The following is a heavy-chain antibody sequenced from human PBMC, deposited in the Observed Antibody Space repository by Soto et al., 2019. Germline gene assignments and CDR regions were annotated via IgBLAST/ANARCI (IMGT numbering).Heavy chain of an antibody. CDR1: GGSVSSGSYY. V-gene: IGHV4-61*01. CDR2: IYSSGST. CDR3: ARDGDGYNY. J-gene: IGHJ4*02. Sequence: SETLSLTCTVSGGSVSSGSYYWSWIRQPPGKGLEWIGYIYSSGSTSYNPSLKSRVTISVDTSKNQFSLKLSSVTAADTVVYYCARDGDGYNYWGQRTLDTISS. D-gene: IGHD5-12*01.